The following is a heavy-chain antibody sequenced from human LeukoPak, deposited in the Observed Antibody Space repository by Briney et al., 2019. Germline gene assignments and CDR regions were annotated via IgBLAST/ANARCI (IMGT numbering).Heavy chain of an antibody. Sequence: GGSLRLSCAASGFTFSSYGMHWVRQAPGKGLEWVAVISYDGSNKYYADSVKGRFTISRDNSKNTLYLQMNSLRAEDTAVYYCAKEGSSSLYYYYYMDVWGKGTTVTVSS. CDR3: AKEGSSSLYYYYYMDV. V-gene: IGHV3-30*18. J-gene: IGHJ6*03. CDR2: ISYDGSNK. D-gene: IGHD6-6*01. CDR1: GFTFSSYG.